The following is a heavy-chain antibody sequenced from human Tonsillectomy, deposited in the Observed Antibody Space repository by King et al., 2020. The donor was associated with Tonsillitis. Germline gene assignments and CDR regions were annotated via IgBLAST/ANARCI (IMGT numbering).Heavy chain of an antibody. CDR2: ISGSGAST. CDR3: AKDNVWWQPGD. Sequence: VQLVESGGGLVQPGGSLRLSCAASGFTFSNNVMSLVRQAPGKGLECVSAISGSGASTIYAYSVEGRFTIFRDNSKNTLYLQMNSLRAEDTAVYYCAKDNVWWQPGDWGQGTLVTVSS. D-gene: IGHD2-15*01. J-gene: IGHJ4*02. V-gene: IGHV3-23*04. CDR1: GFTFSNNV.